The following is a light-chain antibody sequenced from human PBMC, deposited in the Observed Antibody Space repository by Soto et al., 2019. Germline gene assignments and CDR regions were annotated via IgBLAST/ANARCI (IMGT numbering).Light chain of an antibody. CDR3: QQYYNTPYT. CDR1: QSALSSSDNKNY. CDR2: WAS. V-gene: IGKV4-1*01. Sequence: DIVMTQSPDSLAVSLGVRATINCKSSQSALSSSDNKNYLAWYQQKAGQPPNLLIYWASTRKSGIPDRFSGSGSGTDFTLTISSLQAEDVAVYYCQQYYNTPYTFGQGTKLEIK. J-gene: IGKJ2*01.